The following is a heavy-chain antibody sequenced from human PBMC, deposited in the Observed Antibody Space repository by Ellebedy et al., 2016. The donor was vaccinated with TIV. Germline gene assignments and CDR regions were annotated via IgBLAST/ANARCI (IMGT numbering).Heavy chain of an antibody. D-gene: IGHD3-10*01. J-gene: IGHJ4*02. Sequence: GESLKISCAASGFSLSSYWMHWVRQAPGKGLEWVANIKQDGSEKYYVDSVTGRFTISRDNAKNSLYLQMNSLRAEDTAVYFCGRAIGSGSCYWGQGTLVTVSS. CDR1: GFSLSSYW. CDR3: GRAIGSGSCY. CDR2: IKQDGSEK. V-gene: IGHV3-7*01.